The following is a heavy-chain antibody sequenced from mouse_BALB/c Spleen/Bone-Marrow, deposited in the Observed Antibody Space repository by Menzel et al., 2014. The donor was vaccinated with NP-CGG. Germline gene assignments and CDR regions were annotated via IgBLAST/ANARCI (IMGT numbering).Heavy chain of an antibody. D-gene: IGHD1-1*01. CDR2: IYPGSGST. V-gene: IGHV1S22*01. Sequence: LQQSGSGLVRPGASVKLPCKASGYTFTSYWMHWVKQRPGQGLEWIGNIYPGSGSTNYDEKFKSKATLTVDTSSSTADMQLSSLTSEDSAVYYCTSRLRYWGQGTTLTVSS. CDR3: TSRLRY. CDR1: GYTFTSYW. J-gene: IGHJ2*01.